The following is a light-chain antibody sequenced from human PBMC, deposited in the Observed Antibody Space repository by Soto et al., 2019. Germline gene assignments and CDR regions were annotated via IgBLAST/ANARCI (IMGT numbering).Light chain of an antibody. CDR1: QSLTYSDGNTY. CDR3: MQGTPWPPYT. Sequence: DVAMTQSPLSLPVTLGQPASISCRSSQSLTYSDGNTYLNWFHLRPGQSPRRLIYKVSNRDSGVPDRFSGGGSGTDFTLKISRVEAEDVGVYYCMQGTPWPPYTFGQGTKLEIK. CDR2: KVS. J-gene: IGKJ2*01. V-gene: IGKV2-30*01.